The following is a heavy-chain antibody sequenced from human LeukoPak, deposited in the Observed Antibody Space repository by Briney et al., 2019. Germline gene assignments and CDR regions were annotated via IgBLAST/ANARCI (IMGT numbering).Heavy chain of an antibody. CDR1: GYTFTSYY. CDR3: ARDLNPSDSNGEDY. J-gene: IGHJ4*02. CDR2: INPSGGST. D-gene: IGHD3-22*01. Sequence: ASVKVSCKASGYTFTSYYMHWVRQAPGQGREGMGIINPSGGSTSYAQKFQRRVTMTRDTSTSKVAMELRGRRSEDTTVYYCARDLNPSDSNGEDYWGRGTRVTVS. V-gene: IGHV1-46*01.